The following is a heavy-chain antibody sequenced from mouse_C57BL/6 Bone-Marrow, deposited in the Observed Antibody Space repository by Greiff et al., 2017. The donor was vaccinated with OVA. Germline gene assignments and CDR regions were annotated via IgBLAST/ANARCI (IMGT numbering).Heavy chain of an antibody. CDR1: GFTFSDYG. Sequence: EVQVVESGGGLVKPGGSLKLSCAASGFTFSDYGMHWVRQAPEKGLEWVAYISSGSSTIYYADTVKGRFTISRDNAKNTLFLQMTSLRSEDTAMYYCARPPTGFAYWGQGTLVTVSA. CDR2: ISSGSSTI. CDR3: ARPPTGFAY. V-gene: IGHV5-17*01. J-gene: IGHJ3*01.